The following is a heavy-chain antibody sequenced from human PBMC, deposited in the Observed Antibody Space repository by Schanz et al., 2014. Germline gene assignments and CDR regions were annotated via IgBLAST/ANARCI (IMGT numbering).Heavy chain of an antibody. J-gene: IGHJ4*02. CDR1: GYTFVSYS. V-gene: IGHV1-46*03. D-gene: IGHD2-2*01. Sequence: QVQLVQSGAEVKKPGASVKVSCKASGYTFVSYSMHWVRQAPGQGLEWMGIINPSGGGTSYALRFQARVTVARDTSRSTVYMELSSLRSEDTAVYYCARSPTAYGSDTSCLGTTFDYWGQGTLVTVAS. CDR2: INPSGGGT. CDR3: ARSPTAYGSDTSCLGTTFDY.